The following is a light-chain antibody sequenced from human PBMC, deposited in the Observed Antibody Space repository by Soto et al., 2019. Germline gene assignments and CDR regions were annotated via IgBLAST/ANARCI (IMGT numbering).Light chain of an antibody. CDR3: QQYYSTPLT. CDR1: QRVLYSSNNKNY. J-gene: IGKJ4*01. CDR2: WAS. V-gene: IGKV4-1*01. Sequence: IVITHSPDALAVSLGGRSTINCKSSQRVLYSSNNKNYLAWYQQKPGQPPKLLIYWASTRESGVPDRFSGSGSGTDFTLTISSLQAEDVAVYYCQQYYSTPLTFGGGTKVDIK.